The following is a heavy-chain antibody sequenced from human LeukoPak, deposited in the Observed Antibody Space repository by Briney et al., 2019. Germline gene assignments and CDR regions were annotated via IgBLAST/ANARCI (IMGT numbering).Heavy chain of an antibody. CDR2: ISPGDYTA. CDR3: AKSGHAGDITIFGVVIRNYFDY. J-gene: IGHJ4*02. D-gene: IGHD3-3*01. V-gene: IGHV3-43D*04. Sequence: GGSLRLSCLASGITFSSSSMSWVRQAPGKGLEWVSAISPGDYTAYYADSVKGRFTISRDNSKNSLYLQMNSLRAEDTALYYCAKSGHAGDITIFGVVIRNYFDYWGQGTLVTVSS. CDR1: GITFSSSS.